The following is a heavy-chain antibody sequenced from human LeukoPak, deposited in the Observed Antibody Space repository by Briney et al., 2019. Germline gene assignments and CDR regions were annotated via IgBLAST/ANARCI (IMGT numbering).Heavy chain of an antibody. Sequence: SVKVSCKASGGTFSSYAISWVRQAPGQGLEWMGGIIPIFGTANYAQKFQGRVTITADESTSTTYMELSSLRSEDTAVYYCARDGYSGYQGGPGFDYWGQGTLVTVSS. V-gene: IGHV1-69*01. J-gene: IGHJ4*02. D-gene: IGHD5-12*01. CDR2: IIPIFGTA. CDR1: GGTFSSYA. CDR3: ARDGYSGYQGGPGFDY.